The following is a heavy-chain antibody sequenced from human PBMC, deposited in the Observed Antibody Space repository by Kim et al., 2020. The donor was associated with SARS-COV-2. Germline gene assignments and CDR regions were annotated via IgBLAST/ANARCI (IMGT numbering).Heavy chain of an antibody. J-gene: IGHJ4*02. D-gene: IGHD3-10*01. V-gene: IGHV4-59*01. CDR1: GGSISSYY. CDR3: ARGRGYFDY. CDR2: IYYSGST. Sequence: SETLSLTCTVSGGSISSYYWSWIRQPPGKGLEWIGYIYYSGSTKYNPSLKSRVTISVDTSKNQFSLKLTSVTAADTAVYYCARGRGYFDYWGQGTLGTV.